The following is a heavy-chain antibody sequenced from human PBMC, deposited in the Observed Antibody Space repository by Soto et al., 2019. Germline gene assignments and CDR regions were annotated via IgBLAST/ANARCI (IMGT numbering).Heavy chain of an antibody. Sequence: ASVKVSCKASGGTFSSYAISWVRQAPGQGLEWMGGIIPIFGTANYAQKFQGRVTITADKSTSTAYMELSSLSSEDTAVYYCARGDGAAAWFSNWFDPWGQGTLVTVSS. CDR3: ARGDGAAAWFSNWFDP. J-gene: IGHJ5*02. CDR2: IIPIFGTA. V-gene: IGHV1-69*06. CDR1: GGTFSSYA. D-gene: IGHD6-13*01.